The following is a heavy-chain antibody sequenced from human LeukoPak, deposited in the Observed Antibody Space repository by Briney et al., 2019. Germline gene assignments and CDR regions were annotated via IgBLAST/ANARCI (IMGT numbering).Heavy chain of an antibody. J-gene: IGHJ5*02. V-gene: IGHV4-39*01. Sequence: PSETLSLTCTVSGGSISSSSYYWGWIRQPPGKELEWIGSIYYSGSTYYNPSLKSRVTISVDTSKNQFSLKLSSVTAADTAVYYCARLSHYYGSGSYLSNWFDPWGQGTLVTVSS. CDR1: GGSISSSSYY. D-gene: IGHD3-10*01. CDR3: ARLSHYYGSGSYLSNWFDP. CDR2: IYYSGST.